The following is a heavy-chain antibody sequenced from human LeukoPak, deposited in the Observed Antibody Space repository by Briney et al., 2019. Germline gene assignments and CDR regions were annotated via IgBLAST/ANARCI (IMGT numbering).Heavy chain of an antibody. J-gene: IGHJ4*02. CDR2: ISYDGSSK. D-gene: IGHD5-12*01. CDR3: ARVVNSGYYFDY. Sequence: GGSLRLSCVVSGFSFSSYGMHWVRQAPGKGLEWVAVISYDGSSKYYADSVKGRFTISRDNAKNSLYLQMNSLRAEDTAVYYCARVVNSGYYFDYWGQGTLVTVSS. V-gene: IGHV3-30*03. CDR1: GFSFSSYG.